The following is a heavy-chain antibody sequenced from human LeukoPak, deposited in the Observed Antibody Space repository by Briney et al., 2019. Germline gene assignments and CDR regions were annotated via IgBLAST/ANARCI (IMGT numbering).Heavy chain of an antibody. D-gene: IGHD4-17*01. CDR3: ARGDGYGDRQYYADY. CDR1: GFTFSSYG. V-gene: IGHV3-33*01. Sequence: PGGSLRLSCAASGFTFSSYGMHWVRQAPGKGLEWVAVIWYDGSNKYYADSVKGRFTISRDNAKNSLYLQMNSLRAEDTAVYYCARGDGYGDRQYYADYWGQGTLVTVSS. CDR2: IWYDGSNK. J-gene: IGHJ4*02.